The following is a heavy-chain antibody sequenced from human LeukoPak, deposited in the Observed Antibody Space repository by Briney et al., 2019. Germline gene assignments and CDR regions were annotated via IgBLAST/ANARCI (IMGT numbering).Heavy chain of an antibody. CDR1: GFTFSSFA. CDR3: AKGVRFLDWWILDY. D-gene: IGHD3-9*01. CDR2: ISGSDST. V-gene: IGHV3-23*01. Sequence: GGSLRLSCAASGFTFSSFAISWVRQAPGKGLEWVSAISGSDSTYYADSVKGRFTISRDNSKNTLYLQMNSLRAEDTAIYYCAKGVRFLDWWILDYWGQGSLVTVSS. J-gene: IGHJ4*02.